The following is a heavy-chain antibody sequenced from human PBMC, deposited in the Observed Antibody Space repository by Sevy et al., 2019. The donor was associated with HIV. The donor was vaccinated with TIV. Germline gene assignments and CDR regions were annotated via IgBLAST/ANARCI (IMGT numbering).Heavy chain of an antibody. D-gene: IGHD6-13*01. Sequence: SETLSLTCAVYGGSFSGYYWSWIRQPPGKGLEWIGEINHSGSTNYNPSLKSRVTISVDTSKNQFSLKLSSVTAADTAVYYCAGVQTPLAAAGDYYYYYYYMDVWGKGTTVTVSS. V-gene: IGHV4-34*01. J-gene: IGHJ6*03. CDR1: GGSFSGYY. CDR2: INHSGST. CDR3: AGVQTPLAAAGDYYYYYYYMDV.